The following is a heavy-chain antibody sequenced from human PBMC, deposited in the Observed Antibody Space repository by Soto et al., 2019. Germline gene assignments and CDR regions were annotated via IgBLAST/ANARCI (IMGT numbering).Heavy chain of an antibody. V-gene: IGHV3-23*01. Sequence: GGSLRLSCAASGFTFSSYAMSWVRQAPGKGLEWVSAISGSGGSTYYADSVKGRFTISRDNSKNTLYLQMNSLRAEDTAVYYCAKASGTGGIVVVPAVWWFDPWGQGTLVTVSS. D-gene: IGHD2-2*01. CDR1: GFTFSSYA. CDR2: ISGSGGST. J-gene: IGHJ5*02. CDR3: AKASGTGGIVVVPAVWWFDP.